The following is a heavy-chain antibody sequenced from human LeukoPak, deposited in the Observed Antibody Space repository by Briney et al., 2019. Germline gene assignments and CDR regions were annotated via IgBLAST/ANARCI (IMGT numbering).Heavy chain of an antibody. CDR1: GDSISRYY. J-gene: IGHJ4*02. CDR2: IYYSGST. D-gene: IGHD4-17*01. V-gene: IGHV4-59*12. Sequence: TSETLSLTCTVSGDSISRYYWSWIRQAPGKGLEWIGYIYYSGSTNYNPSLKSRVTISVDTSKNYFSLTLSSVTAADTAVYYCAKDPSWLGTTVTKYIDYWGQGTLVTVSS. CDR3: AKDPSWLGTTVTKYIDY.